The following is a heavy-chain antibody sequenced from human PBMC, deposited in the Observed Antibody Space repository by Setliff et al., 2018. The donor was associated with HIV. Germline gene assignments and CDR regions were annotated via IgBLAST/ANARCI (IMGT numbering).Heavy chain of an antibody. CDR3: AIGYSHGPNY. D-gene: IGHD5-12*01. V-gene: IGHV1-69-2*01. CDR2: VDPENGQT. CDR1: GYTFSSNY. Sequence: ASVKVSCKASGYTFSSNYMHWVRQAPGQGLEWMGRVDPENGQTVYAEKLQGRVIIRADTSIDTAYMELSSLRSEDTAVYYCAIGYSHGPNYWGQGTLVTVSS. J-gene: IGHJ4*02.